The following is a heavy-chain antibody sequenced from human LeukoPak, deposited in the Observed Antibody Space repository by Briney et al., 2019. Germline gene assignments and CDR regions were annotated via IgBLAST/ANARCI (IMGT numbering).Heavy chain of an antibody. D-gene: IGHD6-13*01. CDR1: GGSFSGYY. CDR2: INHSGST. J-gene: IGHJ4*02. V-gene: IGHV4-34*01. Sequence: PSETLSLTCAVYGGSFSGYYWSWIRQPPGKGLEWIGEINHSGSTNYNPSLKSRVTISVDTSKNQFSLKLSSVTAADTAVYYCAGIAAAGTDYCGQGTLVTVSS. CDR3: AGIAAAGTDY.